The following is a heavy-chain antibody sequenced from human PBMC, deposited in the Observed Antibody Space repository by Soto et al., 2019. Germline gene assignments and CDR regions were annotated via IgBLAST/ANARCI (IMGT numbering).Heavy chain of an antibody. D-gene: IGHD3-3*01. Sequence: GASVKVSCKASGGTFSSYAISWVRQAPGQGLEWMGGIIPIFGTANYAQKFQGRVTITADESTSTAYMELSSLRSEDTAVYYCARVWDTIFGPRAFDIWGQGTMVTVSS. V-gene: IGHV1-69*13. CDR3: ARVWDTIFGPRAFDI. J-gene: IGHJ3*02. CDR1: GGTFSSYA. CDR2: IIPIFGTA.